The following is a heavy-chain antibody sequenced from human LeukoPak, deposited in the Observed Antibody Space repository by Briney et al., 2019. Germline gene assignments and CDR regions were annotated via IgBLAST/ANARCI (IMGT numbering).Heavy chain of an antibody. CDR3: ARLTDYSSESWFDP. D-gene: IGHD3-9*01. CDR2: IYYSGST. Sequence: SETLSLACTVSGGSISSYYWSWIPQPPGKGLGGMGYIYYSGSTNYKTSLKSRVTISVHTSKNQFSLKLSSVSAADTALYYCARLTDYSSESWFDPWGQGTLVTVSS. V-gene: IGHV4-59*01. J-gene: IGHJ5*02. CDR1: GGSISSYY.